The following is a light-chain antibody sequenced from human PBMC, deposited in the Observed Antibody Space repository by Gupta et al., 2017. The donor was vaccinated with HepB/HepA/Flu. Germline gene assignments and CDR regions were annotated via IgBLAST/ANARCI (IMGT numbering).Light chain of an antibody. CDR2: YDK. V-gene: IGLV3-21*01. J-gene: IGLJ2*01. Sequence: TCGGDNIGSKSVYWFQQKPGQAPVLVIYYDKERPSGIPERFSGSNTGNTATLTIRGVEGGEEADYYCQVGDANSDRVFGGGTKLTVL. CDR3: QVGDANSDRV. CDR1: NIGSKS.